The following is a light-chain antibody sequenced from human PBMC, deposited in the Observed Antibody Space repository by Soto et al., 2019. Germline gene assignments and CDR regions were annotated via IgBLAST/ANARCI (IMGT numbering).Light chain of an antibody. V-gene: IGKV3-11*01. J-gene: IGKJ5*01. CDR2: DAS. CDR3: QQRRNWPPIT. Sequence: ETVLTQSPATLSLSPGERATLSCSASESVDIYLAWYQQKPGQPPRLLIYDASNRATGVPSRFSGSGSGTDFILTISSLEPEDFAVYYCQQRRNWPPITFGQGTRLEIK. CDR1: ESVDIY.